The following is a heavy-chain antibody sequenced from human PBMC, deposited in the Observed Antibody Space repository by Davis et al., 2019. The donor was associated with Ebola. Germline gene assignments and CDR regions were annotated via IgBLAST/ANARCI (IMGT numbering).Heavy chain of an antibody. D-gene: IGHD1-26*01. V-gene: IGHV4-34*01. CDR1: GGSFRGYY. J-gene: IGHJ6*02. Sequence: SEALSLTCAVYGGSFRGYYWSWIRQPPGKGLEWIGEINHSGSTNYNPSLKSRVTISVDTSKNQFPLKLSSVTAADTAVYYCARDRAGATTYYYGMDVWGQGTTVTVSS. CDR2: INHSGST. CDR3: ARDRAGATTYYYGMDV.